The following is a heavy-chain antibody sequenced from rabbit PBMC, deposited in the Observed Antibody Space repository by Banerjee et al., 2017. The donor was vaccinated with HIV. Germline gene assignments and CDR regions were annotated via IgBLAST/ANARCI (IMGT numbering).Heavy chain of an antibody. V-gene: IGHV1S40*01. CDR2: IYNGNGNT. Sequence: QSLEESGGGLVKPGASLTLTCTASGFSLSSSYVMCWVRQAPGKGLEWIGCIYNGNGNTYYATWAKGRFTISKTSSTTVTLQMTSLTAADTATYFCAREGLWGPGTLVTVS. CDR1: GFSLSSSYV. CDR3: AREGL. J-gene: IGHJ4*01.